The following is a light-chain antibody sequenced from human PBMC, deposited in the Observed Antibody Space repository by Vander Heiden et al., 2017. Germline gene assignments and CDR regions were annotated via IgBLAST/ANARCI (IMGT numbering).Light chain of an antibody. CDR2: KAS. J-gene: IGKJ1*01. Sequence: DIQMTQSPSTLSASVGDRVTITCRASQSISSWLAWYQQKPGKAPKPLIYKASSLESGVPSRFSGSGSGTEFNLTISSLQPDDIATYYCQQYNSYWTFGQGTKVEIK. V-gene: IGKV1-5*03. CDR3: QQYNSYWT. CDR1: QSISSW.